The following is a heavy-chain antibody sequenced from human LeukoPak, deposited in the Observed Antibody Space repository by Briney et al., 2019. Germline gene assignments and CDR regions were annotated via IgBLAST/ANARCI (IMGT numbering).Heavy chain of an antibody. D-gene: IGHD6-19*01. CDR2: ISWNSGSI. Sequence: GRSLRLSCAASGFTFDDYAMHWVRQAPGKGLEWVSGISWNSGSIGYADSVKGRFTISRDNAKNSLYLQMNSLRAEDTALYYCAKARTGAVAGFDYWGQGTLVTVSS. CDR3: AKARTGAVAGFDY. CDR1: GFTFDDYA. V-gene: IGHV3-9*01. J-gene: IGHJ4*02.